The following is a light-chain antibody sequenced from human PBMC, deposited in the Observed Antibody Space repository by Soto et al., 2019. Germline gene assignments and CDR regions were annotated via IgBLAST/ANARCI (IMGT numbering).Light chain of an antibody. CDR2: NNN. Sequence: QSVLTQPSSASGTPGQRVTISCSGSSSNIGSNTVNWYQHLPGTAPKLLIYNNNQRPSGVPDRFSGSKSGTSASLAISGLQSEDEADYYCTAWDDSLNGVVFGGGTKLTVL. J-gene: IGLJ2*01. CDR1: SSNIGSNT. V-gene: IGLV1-44*01. CDR3: TAWDDSLNGVV.